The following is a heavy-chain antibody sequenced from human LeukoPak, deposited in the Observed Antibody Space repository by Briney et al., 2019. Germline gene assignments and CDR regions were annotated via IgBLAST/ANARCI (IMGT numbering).Heavy chain of an antibody. CDR1: GYTFTGYY. J-gene: IGHJ6*03. CDR2: IKPNSGGT. V-gene: IGHV1-2*02. D-gene: IGHD2-21*02. CDR3: ARTVRGYYYMDV. Sequence: ASVKVSCKASGYTFTGYYMHWVRQAPGQGRGWMGWIKPNSGGTNYAQKFQGRVTMTRDTSISTACMELSRLRSDDTAVYYCARTVRGYYYMDVWGKGTAVTVSS.